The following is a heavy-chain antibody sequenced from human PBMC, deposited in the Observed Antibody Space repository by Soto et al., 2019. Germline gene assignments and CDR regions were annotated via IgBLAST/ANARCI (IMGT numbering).Heavy chain of an antibody. J-gene: IGHJ5*02. CDR2: ISGGGGVST. Sequence: GGSLRLSCAASGFTFSSYAMTWVRQAPGKGLEWVSGISGGGGVSTYYADSVKGRFTISRDNSMNTLYLQMNRLRAEDTAVYYCAKDAISMVRGVNNWFDPWGQGTLVTVS. CDR1: GFTFSSYA. D-gene: IGHD3-10*01. V-gene: IGHV3-23*01. CDR3: AKDAISMVRGVNNWFDP.